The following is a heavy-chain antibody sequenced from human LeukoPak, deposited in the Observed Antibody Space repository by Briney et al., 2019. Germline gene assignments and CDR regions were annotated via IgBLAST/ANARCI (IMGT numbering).Heavy chain of an antibody. V-gene: IGHV4-59*01. J-gene: IGHJ3*02. CDR1: GGSIRSYY. CDR2: IYYSGST. Sequence: SETLSLTCTVSGGSIRSYYWSWIRQPPGKGLEWIGYIYYSGSTNYNPSLKSRVTISVDTSKNQFSLKLSSVTAADTAVYYCARADYDFWSGWGSHAFDIWGQGTMVTVSS. D-gene: IGHD3-3*01. CDR3: ARADYDFWSGWGSHAFDI.